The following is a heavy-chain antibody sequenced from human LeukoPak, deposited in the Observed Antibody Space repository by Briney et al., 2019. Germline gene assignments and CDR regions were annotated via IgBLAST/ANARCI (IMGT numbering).Heavy chain of an antibody. J-gene: IGHJ4*02. D-gene: IGHD3-9*01. Sequence: GGSLRLSCAASGFTFSNYAMNWVRQAPGKGLEWVSAISGSGGSTYYTDSVKGRFTISRDNSKKKLHLQMNSLTAEDTAVYYCAKVRDYDILTGYFPYYFDYWGQGTLVTVSS. V-gene: IGHV3-23*01. CDR2: ISGSGGST. CDR3: AKVRDYDILTGYFPYYFDY. CDR1: GFTFSNYA.